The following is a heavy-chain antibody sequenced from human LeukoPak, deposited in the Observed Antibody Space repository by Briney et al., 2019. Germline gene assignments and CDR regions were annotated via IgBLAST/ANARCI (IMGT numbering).Heavy chain of an antibody. D-gene: IGHD3-3*01. Sequence: GGSLRLSCAASGFTFSSYSMNWVRQAPGKGLEWVSSISSSSSYIYYADSVKGRFTISRDNAKNSLYPQMNSLRAEDTAVYYCARDTPIFGVVNDIDPWGQGTLVTVSS. CDR3: ARDTPIFGVVNDIDP. CDR2: ISSSSSYI. CDR1: GFTFSSYS. J-gene: IGHJ5*02. V-gene: IGHV3-21*01.